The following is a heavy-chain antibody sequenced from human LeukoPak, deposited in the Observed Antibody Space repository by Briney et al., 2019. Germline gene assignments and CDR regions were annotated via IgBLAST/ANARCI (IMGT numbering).Heavy chain of an antibody. CDR1: GFSLSTSGMC. D-gene: IGHD3-22*01. CDR3: AHWVLSGYYPLFDY. V-gene: IGHV2-70*12. Sequence: SGPTLVNPTQTLTLTCTFSGFSLSTSGMCVSWIRQPPGKALEWLARIDWDNDQHYSTSLKTWLTISKDTSKNQVVLTITNMDPVDTATYYCAHWVLSGYYPLFDYWGQGTLVTVSS. CDR2: IDWDNDQ. J-gene: IGHJ4*02.